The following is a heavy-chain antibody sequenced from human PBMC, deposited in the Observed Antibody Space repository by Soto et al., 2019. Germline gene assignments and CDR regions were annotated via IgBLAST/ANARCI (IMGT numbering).Heavy chain of an antibody. CDR1: GYSFSDYH. V-gene: IGHV1-2*04. CDR2: INPKSGGT. CDR3: ARDADQSIAVAGAPFDY. D-gene: IGHD6-19*01. Sequence: ASVKVSCKASGYSFSDYHIHWVRQAPGQGLEWLGRINPKSGGTSSAQKFQGWVTMTRDTSISTAYMELTRLRSDDTAVYFCARDADQSIAVAGAPFDYWGQGTLVTVSS. J-gene: IGHJ4*02.